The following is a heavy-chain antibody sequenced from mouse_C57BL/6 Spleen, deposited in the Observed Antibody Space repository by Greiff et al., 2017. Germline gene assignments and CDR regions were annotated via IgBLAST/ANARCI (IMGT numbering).Heavy chain of an antibody. CDR3: ARDLLRRYFDV. CDR1: GYAFSSSW. V-gene: IGHV1-82*01. CDR2: IYPGDGDT. J-gene: IGHJ1*03. D-gene: IGHD1-1*01. Sequence: QVQLQQSGPELVKPGASVKISCKASGYAFSSSWMNWVKQRPGKGLEWIGRIYPGDGDTNYNGKFKGKATLTADKSSSTAYMQLSSLTSEDSAVXFCARDLLRRYFDVWGTGTTVTVSS.